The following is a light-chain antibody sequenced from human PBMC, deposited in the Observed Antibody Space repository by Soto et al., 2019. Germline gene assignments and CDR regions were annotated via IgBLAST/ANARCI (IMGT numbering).Light chain of an antibody. CDR1: SSDVGAYKF. Sequence: QSALTQPPSASGSPGQSVTISCTGTSSDVGAYKFVSWYQLHPGKAPKLMIYEVNVRPSGVPDRFSGFKSGNTASLTVSGLQVEDEADYYCSSYGGRSNLVFGGGTKLTVL. CDR3: SSYGGRSNLV. V-gene: IGLV2-8*01. CDR2: EVN. J-gene: IGLJ2*01.